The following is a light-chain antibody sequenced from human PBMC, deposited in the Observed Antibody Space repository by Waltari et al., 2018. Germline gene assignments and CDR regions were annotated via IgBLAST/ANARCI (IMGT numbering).Light chain of an antibody. CDR1: SSGVGTYNL. V-gene: IGLV2-23*01. CDR3: SSYTGTTTPRV. J-gene: IGLJ3*02. Sequence: QSALTQPASVSGSPGQSIIISCTETSSGVGTYNLVSWYQQHPGKAPKVIIYEGNKRPSEVSNRFSGSKCGNTASLTISGLQAEDEADYYCSSYTGTTTPRVFGGGTKLTVL. CDR2: EGN.